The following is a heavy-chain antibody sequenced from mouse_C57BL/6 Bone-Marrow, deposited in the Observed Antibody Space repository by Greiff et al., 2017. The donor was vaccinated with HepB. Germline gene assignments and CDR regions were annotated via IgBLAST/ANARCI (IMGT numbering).Heavy chain of an antibody. CDR2: IYPGSGST. J-gene: IGHJ4*01. V-gene: IGHV1-55*01. D-gene: IGHD2-3*01. Sequence: QVQLQQPGAELVKPGASVKMSCKASGYTFTSYWITWVKQRPGQGLEWIGDIYPGSGSTNYNEKFKSKATLTVDTSSSTAYMQLSSLTSEDSAVYYCARFYDGYHKGYYAMDYWGQGTSVTVSS. CDR1: GYTFTSYW. CDR3: ARFYDGYHKGYYAMDY.